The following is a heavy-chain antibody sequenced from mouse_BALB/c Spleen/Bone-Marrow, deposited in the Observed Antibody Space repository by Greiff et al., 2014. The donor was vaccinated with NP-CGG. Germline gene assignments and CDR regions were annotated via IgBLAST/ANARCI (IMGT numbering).Heavy chain of an antibody. CDR2: IWSDGST. D-gene: IGHD1-1*02. CDR3: ARHGNYAMDY. Sequence: QGQLKESGPDLGAPSQSLSITCTVSGVSLTSYGVHWGRQPPGKGLEWLVVIWSDGSTTYNSALKSRLSISKDNSKSQVFLKMNSLQTDDTAMYYCARHGNYAMDYWGQGTSVTVSS. J-gene: IGHJ4*01. CDR1: GVSLTSYG. V-gene: IGHV2-6-2*01.